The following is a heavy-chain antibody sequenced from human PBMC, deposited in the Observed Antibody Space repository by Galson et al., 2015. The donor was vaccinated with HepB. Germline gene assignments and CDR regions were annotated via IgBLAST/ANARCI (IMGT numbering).Heavy chain of an antibody. J-gene: IGHJ4*02. V-gene: IGHV7-4-1*02. D-gene: IGHD1-26*01. CDR1: GYTFTSYA. Sequence: SVKVSCKASGYTFTSYATNWVRQAPGQGLEWMGWINTNTGNPTYAQGFTGRFVFSLDTSVSTAYLQISSLKAEDTAVYYCARDKSIRGATFGLGGYWGQGTLVTVSS. CDR2: INTNTGNP. CDR3: ARDKSIRGATFGLGGY.